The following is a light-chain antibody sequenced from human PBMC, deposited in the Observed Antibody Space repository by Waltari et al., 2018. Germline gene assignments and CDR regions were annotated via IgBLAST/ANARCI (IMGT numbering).Light chain of an antibody. CDR1: QTVRTTY. Sequence: EIVLTQSPGTLSLSPGERATISCRASQTVRTTYLAWYQQKPGQAPTLLLYGASSRATGIPDRFSGSGSGTDFSLTISSLEPEDFAVYYCQQYDISPLTFGEGTKVEIK. V-gene: IGKV3-20*01. J-gene: IGKJ4*01. CDR2: GAS. CDR3: QQYDISPLT.